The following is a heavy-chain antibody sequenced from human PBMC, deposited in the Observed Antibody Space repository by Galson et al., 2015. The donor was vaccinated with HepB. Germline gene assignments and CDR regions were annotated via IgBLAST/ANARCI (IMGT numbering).Heavy chain of an antibody. V-gene: IGHV3-11*01. D-gene: IGHD5-18*01. CDR3: ARVDRGYSYPDV. CDR2: ISSSGSTI. CDR1: GFTFNDYY. J-gene: IGHJ6*02. Sequence: PRLSCAASGFTFNDYYMSWIRQAPGKGLEWVSYISSSGSTIYYADSVKGRFTISRDNAKNSLYLQMSSLRAEDTAVYYCARVDRGYSYPDVWGQGTTVTVSS.